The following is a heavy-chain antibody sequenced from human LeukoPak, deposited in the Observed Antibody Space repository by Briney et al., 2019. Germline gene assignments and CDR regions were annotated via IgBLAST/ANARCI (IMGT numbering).Heavy chain of an antibody. Sequence: PSETLSLTCTVSGGSISSYYWSWIRQPPGKGLEWIGYIYYSGSTNYNPSLKSRVTISVDTSKNQFSLKLSSVTAADTAVYYCARLQPNSGEWAFDIWGQGTMVTVSS. CDR2: IYYSGST. J-gene: IGHJ3*02. CDR3: ARLQPNSGEWAFDI. V-gene: IGHV4-59*08. D-gene: IGHD1-1*01. CDR1: GGSISSYY.